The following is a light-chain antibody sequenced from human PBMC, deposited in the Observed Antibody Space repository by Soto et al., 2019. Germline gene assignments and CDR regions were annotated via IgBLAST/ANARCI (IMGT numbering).Light chain of an antibody. V-gene: IGLV4-69*01. Sequence: QSVLTQSPSASASLGASVKLTCTLSSGHTNYAIAWHQQQPDKGPRYLMKINSDGSYSKGDGIPDRFSGSTSGAERYLTFSSLQSEDEADYYCQTWDTAYVIFGGGTKLTVL. CDR3: QTWDTAYVI. CDR1: SGHTNYA. CDR2: INSDGSY. J-gene: IGLJ2*01.